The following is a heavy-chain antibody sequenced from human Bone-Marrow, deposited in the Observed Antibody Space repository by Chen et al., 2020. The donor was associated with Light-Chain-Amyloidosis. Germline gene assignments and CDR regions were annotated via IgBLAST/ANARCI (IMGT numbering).Heavy chain of an antibody. CDR2: TNEDGSTT. J-gene: IGHJ4*02. V-gene: IGHV3-74*01. CDR3: ARDVAGADDY. CDR1: GFTFSRYW. D-gene: IGHD6-19*01. Sequence: EVQLVESGGGLVQPGGSLRLSCAASGFTFSRYWMHWVRQVPGKGLVWVSRTNEDGSTTTYADSVRGRFTISRDNAKNTLYLQMNSLKDEDTAAYYCARDVAGADDYWGQGNLVTVSS.